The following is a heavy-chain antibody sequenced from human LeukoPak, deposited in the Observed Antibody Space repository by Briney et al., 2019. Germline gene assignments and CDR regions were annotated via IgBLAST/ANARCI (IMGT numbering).Heavy chain of an antibody. CDR1: GFTFSSYE. D-gene: IGHD3-16*01. J-gene: IGHJ4*02. Sequence: GGSLRLSCAASGFTFSSYEMNWVRQAPGKGLEWVSYISSTGSTIYYADSVKGRFTISRDNAKNSLYLQMNSLRAEDTAVYYCARDHNDYVWGSNPYWGQGTLVTVSS. CDR3: ARDHNDYVWGSNPY. CDR2: ISSTGSTI. V-gene: IGHV3-48*03.